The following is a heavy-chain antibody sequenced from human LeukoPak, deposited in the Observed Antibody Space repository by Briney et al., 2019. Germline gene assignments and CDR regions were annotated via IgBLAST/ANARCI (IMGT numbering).Heavy chain of an antibody. Sequence: GGSLRLSCVASGFTFDNYRMTWVRQAPGMGLEWVANIKQDGSEKSSADSVKGRFTISRDNARNALYLQMNSLRAEDTAVYYCARDASAWSRDYWGLGTLVTVSS. D-gene: IGHD3-16*01. CDR1: GFTFDNYR. V-gene: IGHV3-7*01. J-gene: IGHJ4*02. CDR3: ARDASAWSRDY. CDR2: IKQDGSEK.